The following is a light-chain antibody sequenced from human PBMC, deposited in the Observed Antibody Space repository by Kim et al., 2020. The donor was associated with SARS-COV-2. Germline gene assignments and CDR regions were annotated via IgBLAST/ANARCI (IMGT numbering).Light chain of an antibody. CDR3: QKYNSAPWT. CDR1: QDIANS. CDR2: AAS. V-gene: IGKV1-27*01. J-gene: IGKJ1*01. Sequence: AAVGDRVTITCRASQDIANSLAWYQQKPGKVPQVLIYAASSLQSGVPSRFSGSGSGTEFTLTIGSLQTEDVATYYCQKYNSAPWTFGPGTKVEIK.